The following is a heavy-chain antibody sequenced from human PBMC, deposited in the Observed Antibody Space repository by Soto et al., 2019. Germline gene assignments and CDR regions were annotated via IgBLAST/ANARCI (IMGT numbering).Heavy chain of an antibody. Sequence: SVKVSCKASGGTFSSYAISWVRQAPGQGLEWMGGIIPIFGTANYAQKFQGRVTITADESTSTAYMELSSLRSDDTAVYYCAREGYYYGSGSYSPPRYYGMDVWGQGTTVTVSS. CDR2: IIPIFGTA. CDR1: GGTFSSYA. V-gene: IGHV1-69*13. D-gene: IGHD3-10*01. J-gene: IGHJ6*02. CDR3: AREGYYYGSGSYSPPRYYGMDV.